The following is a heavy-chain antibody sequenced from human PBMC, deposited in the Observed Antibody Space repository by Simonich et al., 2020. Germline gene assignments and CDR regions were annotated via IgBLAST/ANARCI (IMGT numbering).Heavy chain of an antibody. Sequence: QITLKESGPTLVKPTQTLTLTCTFSGFSLSTSGVGVGWIRQPPGKALEWLALIYWDDDKRYSPSLKSRLTITKDTCKNQVVLTMTNMDPVDTATYYCAHKLSGWFGERDAFDIWGQGTMVTVSS. V-gene: IGHV2-5*02. J-gene: IGHJ3*02. CDR3: AHKLSGWFGERDAFDI. CDR1: GFSLSTSGVG. CDR2: IYWDDDK. D-gene: IGHD3-10*01.